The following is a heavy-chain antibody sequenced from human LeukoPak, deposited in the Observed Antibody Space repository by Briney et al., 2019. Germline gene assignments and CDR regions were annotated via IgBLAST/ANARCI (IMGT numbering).Heavy chain of an antibody. V-gene: IGHV3-23*01. CDR1: GFTFSNYA. D-gene: IGHD3-22*01. J-gene: IGHJ4*02. CDR3: AREADTSGFDY. Sequence: GGSLRLSCAASGFTFSNYAMNWVRQAPGKGLEWVSAISGSGGSTYYAASVKGRFTISRDNSNNTLYLQMNSLRAEDTAVYYCAREADTSGFDYWGQGALVTVSS. CDR2: ISGSGGST.